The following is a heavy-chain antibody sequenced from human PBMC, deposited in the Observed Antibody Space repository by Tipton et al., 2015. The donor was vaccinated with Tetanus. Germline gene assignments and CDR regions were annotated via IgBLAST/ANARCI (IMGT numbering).Heavy chain of an antibody. CDR2: IYYSGGP. V-gene: IGHV4-30-4*01. CDR1: GDSIRSEDYY. J-gene: IGHJ6*03. Sequence: TLSLTCSVSGDSIRSEDYYWGWIRQSPGKGLEWLGYIYYSGGPYNNPSLKSRVSILLDASKNQFFLSLNSVTAADSATYYCARLTCSSPSCYYYYYYYVDVWGTGTAVAVSS. CDR3: ARLTCSSPSCYYYYYYYVDV. D-gene: IGHD2-2*01.